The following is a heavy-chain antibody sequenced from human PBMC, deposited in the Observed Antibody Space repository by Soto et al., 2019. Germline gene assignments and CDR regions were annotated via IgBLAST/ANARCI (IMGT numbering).Heavy chain of an antibody. V-gene: IGHV1-69*01. CDR1: GGTFSSYT. CDR2: ISPLFGTA. CDR3: ARQGSVDYGKPFDY. Sequence: QVQLVQSGAEVKKPGSSVKVSCKASGGTFSSYTISWVRQAPGQGLEWMGGISPLFGTANYAQKFQGSVTITADDATRTAYMQLSSLRSEDTDVYYCARQGSVDYGKPFDYWGQGTLVTVSS. J-gene: IGHJ4*02. D-gene: IGHD4-17*01.